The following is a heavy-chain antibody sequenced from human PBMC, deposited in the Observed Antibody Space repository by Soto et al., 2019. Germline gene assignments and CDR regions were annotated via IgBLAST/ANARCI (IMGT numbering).Heavy chain of an antibody. V-gene: IGHV4-39*01. CDR3: ARHVITVIVDRGYLDY. J-gene: IGHJ4*02. CDR2: IHYSGST. D-gene: IGHD3-22*01. Sequence: QLQLQESGPGLVKPSETLSLTCTVSGGSISSSSYYWGWIRQPPGKGLEWIGSIHYSGSTYYNSSLESPVIMSVGTSKIQFSLKLSSVTAADTAVYYCARHVITVIVDRGYLDYWGQGTLATVSS. CDR1: GGSISSSSYY.